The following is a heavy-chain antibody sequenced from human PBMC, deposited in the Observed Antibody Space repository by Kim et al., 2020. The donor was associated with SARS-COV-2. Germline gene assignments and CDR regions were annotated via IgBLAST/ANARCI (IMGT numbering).Heavy chain of an antibody. D-gene: IGHD2-2*02. V-gene: IGHV1-69*06. J-gene: IGHJ6*02. Sequence: SVKVSCKASGGTFSSYAISWVRQAPGQGLEWMGGIIPIFGTANYAQKFQGRVTITADKSTSTAYMELSSLRSEDTAVYYCARDRWRSEDIVVVPAAIGYYYYGMYVWGQGTTVTVSS. CDR3: ARDRWRSEDIVVVPAAIGYYYYGMYV. CDR2: IIPIFGTA. CDR1: GGTFSSYA.